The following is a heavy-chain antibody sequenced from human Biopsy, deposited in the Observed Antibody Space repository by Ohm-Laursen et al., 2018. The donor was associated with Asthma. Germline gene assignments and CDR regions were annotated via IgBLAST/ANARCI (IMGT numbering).Heavy chain of an antibody. CDR2: ISYTGST. J-gene: IGHJ5*02. CDR3: ARDRAMISET. D-gene: IGHD3-22*01. V-gene: IGHV4-39*07. Sequence: SDTLSLTCPVSADSISSNNFYWGWIRQPPGKGLEWIATISYTGSTYYNPSLKSRVSISLDTSKNQFSLRLTSVTAADTAVYYCARDRAMISETWGQGTLVTVSS. CDR1: ADSISSNNFY.